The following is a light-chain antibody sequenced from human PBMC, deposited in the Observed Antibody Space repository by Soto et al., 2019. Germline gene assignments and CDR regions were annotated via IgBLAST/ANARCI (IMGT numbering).Light chain of an antibody. Sequence: QSVLTQPASVSGSPGQSITISGTGTSSDVGGYNYVSWYQQHPGKAPKLMIYEVSNRPSGVSNRFSGSKSGNTASLTISGLQAEDEADYYCSSYTSSSTPLYVFGTGTKLTVL. J-gene: IGLJ1*01. CDR1: SSDVGGYNY. V-gene: IGLV2-14*01. CDR2: EVS. CDR3: SSYTSSSTPLYV.